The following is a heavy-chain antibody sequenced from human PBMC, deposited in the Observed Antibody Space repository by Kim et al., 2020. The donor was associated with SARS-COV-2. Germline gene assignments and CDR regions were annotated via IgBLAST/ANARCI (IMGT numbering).Heavy chain of an antibody. V-gene: IGHV3-30-3*01. J-gene: IGHJ4*02. CDR1: GFTFSSYA. CDR3: ARPGVGAKTSLPDY. D-gene: IGHD1-26*01. CDR2: ISYDGSNK. Sequence: GGSLRLSCAASGFTFSSYAMHWVRQAPGKGLEWVAVISYDGSNKYYADSVKGRFTISRDNSKNTLYLQMNSLRAEDTAVYYCARPGVGAKTSLPDYWGQG.